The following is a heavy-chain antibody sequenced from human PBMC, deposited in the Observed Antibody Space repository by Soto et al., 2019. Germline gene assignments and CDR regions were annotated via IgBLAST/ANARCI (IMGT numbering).Heavy chain of an antibody. D-gene: IGHD3-3*01. CDR1: GGSIGSYY. V-gene: IGHV4-59*08. CDR2: IYYSGST. CDR3: ARGGWRQIDY. J-gene: IGHJ4*02. Sequence: QVQLQESGPGLVKPSETLSLTCSVSGGSIGSYYWSWIRQPPGKGLEWIGYIYYSGSTNYNPSLKGRVTRSVDTSKNQFSRKLSSVTAADTAVYYCARGGWRQIDYWGQGTLVTVSS.